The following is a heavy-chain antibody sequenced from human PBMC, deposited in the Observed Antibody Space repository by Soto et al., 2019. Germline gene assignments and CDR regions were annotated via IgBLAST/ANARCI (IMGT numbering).Heavy chain of an antibody. Sequence: EVQLLESGGGLVQHGGSLRLSCAASGFTFISYSMSWVRQATGKGLEWVSGVRGRGDRTYYADSVKGRFTISRDNSKNTLSLQMDSLRAEDTAVYYCANAGSRGAAADCFDIWGQGTSVTFAS. CDR2: VRGRGDRT. CDR1: GFTFISYS. D-gene: IGHD6-13*01. CDR3: ANAGSRGAAADCFDI. J-gene: IGHJ3*02. V-gene: IGHV3-23*01.